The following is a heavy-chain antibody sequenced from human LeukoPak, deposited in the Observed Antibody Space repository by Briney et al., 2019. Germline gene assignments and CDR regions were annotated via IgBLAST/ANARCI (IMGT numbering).Heavy chain of an antibody. J-gene: IGHJ5*02. CDR3: ARVSYDFWSGYYKRGNWFDP. CDR2: IYHSGST. V-gene: IGHV4-4*02. Sequence: PSETLSLTCAVSGGFISSSNWWSWVRQPPGKGLEWIGEIYHSGSTNYNPSLKSRVTISVDKSKNQLSLKLSSVTAADTAVYYCARVSYDFWSGYYKRGNWFDPWGQGTLVTVSS. D-gene: IGHD3-3*01. CDR1: GGFISSSNW.